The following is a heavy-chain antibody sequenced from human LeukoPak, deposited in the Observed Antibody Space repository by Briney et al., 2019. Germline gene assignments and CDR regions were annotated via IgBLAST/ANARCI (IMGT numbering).Heavy chain of an antibody. CDR1: GFTFSSYA. J-gene: IGHJ6*02. CDR3: AKDASGARYYYYYGMDV. CDR2: ISCSGGST. V-gene: IGHV3-23*01. Sequence: PGGSLRLSCAASGFTFSSYAMSWVRQAPGKGLEWVSAISCSGGSTYYADSVKGRFTISRDNSKNTLYLQMNSLRAEDTAVYYCAKDASGARYYYYYGMDVWGQGTTVTVSS. D-gene: IGHD1-1*01.